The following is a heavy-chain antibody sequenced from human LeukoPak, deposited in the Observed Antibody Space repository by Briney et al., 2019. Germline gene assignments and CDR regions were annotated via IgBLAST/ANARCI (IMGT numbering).Heavy chain of an antibody. V-gene: IGHV4-39*01. CDR3: AKLPTGFPNWFDP. D-gene: IGHD3-10*01. J-gene: IGHJ5*02. CDR1: GGSVISGHYC. Sequence: KASETLSLTCTVSGGSVISGHYCWGWVRQPPGKGLEWIASVHFNGHTYSNSSLSSRVTMSIDTSKNQFSLKLTSLTAADTAVYYCAKLPTGFPNWFDPWGQGTLVTVSS. CDR2: VHFNGHT.